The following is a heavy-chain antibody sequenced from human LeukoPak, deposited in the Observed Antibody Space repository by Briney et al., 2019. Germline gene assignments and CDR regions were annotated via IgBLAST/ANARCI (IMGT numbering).Heavy chain of an antibody. Sequence: ASVTVSCTASGYTFTSYGITWVRQAPGQGLEWMGWISVNNGNTNYAQNLRGRVTISTDTSTNTAYMMLRSLRSDDTAVYYCARQGMIYATFYYDYAMDVWGQGTTVTVSS. J-gene: IGHJ6*02. CDR3: ARQGMIYATFYYDYAMDV. CDR2: ISVNNGNT. V-gene: IGHV1-18*01. D-gene: IGHD2-8*01. CDR1: GYTFTSYG.